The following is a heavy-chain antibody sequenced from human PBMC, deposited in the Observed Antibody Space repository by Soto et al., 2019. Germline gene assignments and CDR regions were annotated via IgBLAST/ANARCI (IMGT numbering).Heavy chain of an antibody. D-gene: IGHD6-13*01. V-gene: IGHV1-46*01. CDR3: ARDLAAADY. CDR2: INTNGGSK. J-gene: IGHJ4*02. Sequence: QVHLVQSGAEVKKPGASVKVSCKASGYIFINSYIHWVRQAPGQGLECNGIINTNGGSKNYAQKFRGRVTMARDTSTSTVYMDLSSLRSDDTAVYYCARDLAAADYWGQGTLVTVSS. CDR1: GYIFINSY.